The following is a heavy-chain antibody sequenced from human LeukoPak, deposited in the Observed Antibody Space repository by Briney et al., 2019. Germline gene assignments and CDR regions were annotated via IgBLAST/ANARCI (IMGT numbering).Heavy chain of an antibody. D-gene: IGHD3-10*01. CDR1: GFTFSSYS. CDR3: ARVWFGELLWPYFDY. J-gene: IGHJ4*02. V-gene: IGHV3-48*01. CDR2: ISSSSSTI. Sequence: GGSLRPSCAASGFTFSSYSMNWVRQAPGKGLEWVSYISSSSSTIYYADSVKGRFTISRDNAKNSLYLQMNSLRAEDTAVYYCARVWFGELLWPYFDYWGQGTLVTVSS.